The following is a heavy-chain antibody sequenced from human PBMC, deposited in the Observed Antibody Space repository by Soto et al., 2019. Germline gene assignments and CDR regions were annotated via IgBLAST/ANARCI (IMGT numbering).Heavy chain of an antibody. CDR1: GFTFSSYW. J-gene: IGHJ6*02. D-gene: IGHD2-15*01. CDR3: ARDQPKIVAISRYYYYYGMDV. Sequence: PGGSLRLSCAASGFTFSSYWMHWVRQAPGKGLVWVSRINSDGSSTSYADSVKGRFTISRDNAKNTLYLQMNSLRAEDTAVYYCARDQPKIVAISRYYYYYGMDVWGQGTTVTAP. CDR2: INSDGSST. V-gene: IGHV3-74*01.